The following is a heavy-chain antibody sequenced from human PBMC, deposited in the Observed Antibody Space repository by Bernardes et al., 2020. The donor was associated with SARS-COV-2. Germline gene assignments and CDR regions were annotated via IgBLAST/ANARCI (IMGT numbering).Heavy chain of an antibody. V-gene: IGHV3-53*01. CDR2: IYSGGST. CDR3: ARSQRAVDAIEF. D-gene: IGHD6-19*01. CDR1: GLTVSSNY. J-gene: IGHJ4*02. Sequence: GGSLRLSCSASGLTVSSNYMSWVRQAPGKGLEWVSIIYSGGSTFYSDSVKGRFTISRDDSTSTLYLQMNTLRAEDTAMYYCARSQRAVDAIEFWGQGTLVTVSS.